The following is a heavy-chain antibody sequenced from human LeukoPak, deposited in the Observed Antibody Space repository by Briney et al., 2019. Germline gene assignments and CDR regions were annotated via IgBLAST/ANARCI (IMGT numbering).Heavy chain of an antibody. J-gene: IGHJ4*02. CDR2: ISSSSSYI. Sequence: PGGSLRLSCAASGFTFSSYSMNWVRQAPGKGLEWVSSISSSSSYIYYADSVKGRFTISRDNSKNTLYLQMNSLRAEDTAVYYCAKDSSGYFWGFDYWGQGTLVTVSS. CDR1: GFTFSSYS. CDR3: AKDSSGYFWGFDY. D-gene: IGHD3-22*01. V-gene: IGHV3-21*04.